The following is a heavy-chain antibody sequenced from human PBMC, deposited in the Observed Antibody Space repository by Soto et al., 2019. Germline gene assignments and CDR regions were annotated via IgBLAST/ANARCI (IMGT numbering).Heavy chain of an antibody. D-gene: IGHD3-10*01. CDR2: IYPGDSDT. CDR1: GYSFASYW. CDR3: AGGGVRGVITRTRDYYGMDV. V-gene: IGHV5-51*04. J-gene: IGHJ6*02. Sequence: GESLKISCKGSGYSFASYWVGWVRQMPGKGLEWMGIIYPGDSDTRYSPSFQGQVTISADKPISTAYLQWSSLKASDTAMYYCAGGGVRGVITRTRDYYGMDVWGQGTTVTVSS.